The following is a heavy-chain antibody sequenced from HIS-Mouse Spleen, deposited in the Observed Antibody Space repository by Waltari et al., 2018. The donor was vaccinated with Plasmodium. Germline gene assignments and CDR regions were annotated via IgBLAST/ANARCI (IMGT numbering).Heavy chain of an antibody. Sequence: EVQLVESGGGLVQPGASLILSCAASVSTFSSDWMSWVRQAPGKGLEWVANIKQDGSEKYYVDSVKGRFTISRDNAKNSLYLQMNSLRAEDTAVYYCASSWYWYFDLWGRGTLVTVSS. J-gene: IGHJ2*01. D-gene: IGHD6-13*01. CDR2: IKQDGSEK. CDR1: VSTFSSDW. CDR3: ASSWYWYFDL. V-gene: IGHV3-7*01.